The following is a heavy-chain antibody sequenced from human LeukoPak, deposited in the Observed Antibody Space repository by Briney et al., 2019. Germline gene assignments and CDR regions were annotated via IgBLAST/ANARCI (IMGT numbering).Heavy chain of an antibody. Sequence: SVKVSCKASGYTFTSYDINWVRQATGQGLEWMGGIIPIFGTANYAQKFQGRVTITADESTSTAYMELSSLRSEDTAVYYCAAVAGPTDFGGFDYWGQGTLVTVSS. CDR2: IIPIFGTA. D-gene: IGHD6-19*01. CDR3: AAVAGPTDFGGFDY. CDR1: GYTFTSYD. J-gene: IGHJ4*02. V-gene: IGHV1-69*13.